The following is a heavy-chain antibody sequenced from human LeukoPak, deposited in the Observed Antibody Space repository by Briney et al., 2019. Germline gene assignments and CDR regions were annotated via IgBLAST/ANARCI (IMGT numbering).Heavy chain of an antibody. V-gene: IGHV3-21*01. CDR3: ARGLTIFGVVNDAFDI. D-gene: IGHD3-3*01. Sequence: TGGSLRLSCAASGFTFSSYSMNWVRQAPGKGLEWVSSISSSSSYIYYADSVKGRFTISRDNAKNSLYLQMNSLRAEDTAVYYCARGLTIFGVVNDAFDIWGQGTMVTVSS. CDR2: ISSSSSYI. J-gene: IGHJ3*02. CDR1: GFTFSSYS.